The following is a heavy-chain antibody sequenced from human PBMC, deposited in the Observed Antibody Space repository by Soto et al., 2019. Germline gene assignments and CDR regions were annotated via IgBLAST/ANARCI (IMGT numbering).Heavy chain of an antibody. Sequence: QVQLVESGGGLVKPGGSLRLACAASGFTFSDYFMSWVRQAPGKGLEWVSFISLGDSYKKTADSVKCRFTISRDNAKNSLYLQMNSLRADDTALYYCVRESRTDEDGYYARGYYFDYWGQGTLVTVSS. CDR3: VRESRTDEDGYYARGYYFDY. CDR2: ISLGDSYK. CDR1: GFTFSDYF. D-gene: IGHD3-10*01. V-gene: IGHV3-11*06. J-gene: IGHJ4*02.